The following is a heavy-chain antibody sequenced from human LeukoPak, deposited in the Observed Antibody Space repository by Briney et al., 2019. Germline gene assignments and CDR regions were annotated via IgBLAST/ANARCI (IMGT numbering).Heavy chain of an antibody. J-gene: IGHJ4*02. V-gene: IGHV5-51*01. CDR1: GYSFTSYW. Sequence: GESLKISCKGSGYSFTSYWIGWVRQMPGKGLEWMGIIYPGDSDTRYSRSFQGQVTISADKSISTAYLQWSSLKASDTAMYYCARHNYGSGSYYNHADYWGQGTLVTVSS. D-gene: IGHD3-10*01. CDR3: ARHNYGSGSYYNHADY. CDR2: IYPGDSDT.